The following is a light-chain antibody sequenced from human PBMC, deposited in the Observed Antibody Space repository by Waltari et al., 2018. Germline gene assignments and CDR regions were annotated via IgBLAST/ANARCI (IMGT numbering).Light chain of an antibody. V-gene: IGLV2-14*03. CDR2: DVS. Sequence: QSALTQPASVSGSPGQSITISCTGTSRDVGDYDWVSWYQQHPGKAPKVGIFDVSYRPRGISNRFSGSKSCNTASLTISGLQAEDEADYYCTAYTSRHSLVFGTGTKVTGL. J-gene: IGLJ1*01. CDR1: SRDVGDYDW. CDR3: TAYTSRHSLV.